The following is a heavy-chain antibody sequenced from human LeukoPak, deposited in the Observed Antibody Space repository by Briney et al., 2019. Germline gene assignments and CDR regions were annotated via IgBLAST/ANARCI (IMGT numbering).Heavy chain of an antibody. CDR3: AKDWIYYGSGSGYFDY. CDR2: ISGSGGST. J-gene: IGHJ4*02. CDR1: GFMFSTHW. Sequence: GGSLRLSCAASGFMFSTHWMSWVRQAPGKGLEWVSIISGSGGSTYYADSVKGRFTISRDNSKNTLYLQMNSLRAEDTAVYYCAKDWIYYGSGSGYFDYWGQGTLVTVSS. V-gene: IGHV3-23*01. D-gene: IGHD3-10*01.